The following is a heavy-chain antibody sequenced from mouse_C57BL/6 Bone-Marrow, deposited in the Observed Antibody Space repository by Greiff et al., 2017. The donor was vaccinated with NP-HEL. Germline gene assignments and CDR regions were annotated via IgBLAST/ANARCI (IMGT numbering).Heavy chain of an antibody. CDR2: IYPGSGNT. D-gene: IGHD2-10*02. V-gene: IGHV1-76*01. J-gene: IGHJ2*01. Sequence: QVQLKESGAELVRPGASVKLSCKASGYTFTDYYINWVKQRPGQGLEWIARIYPGSGNTYYNEKFKGKATLTAEKSSSTAYMQLSSLTSEDSAVYFCARLDLERGDYWGQGTTLTVSS. CDR3: ARLDLERGDY. CDR1: GYTFTDYY.